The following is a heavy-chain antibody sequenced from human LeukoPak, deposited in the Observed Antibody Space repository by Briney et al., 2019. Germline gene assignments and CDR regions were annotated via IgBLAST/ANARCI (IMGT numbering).Heavy chain of an antibody. V-gene: IGHV3-30*02. J-gene: IGHJ4*02. CDR1: GFTFSTYG. CDR2: IRFDESNK. Sequence: GGSLRLSCAASGFTFSTYGMHWVRQAPGKGLEWVAFIRFDESNKYHVDSVKGRFTISRDTSKNMLYLQMNSLRAEDTAVYYCARILDSAWGELGYWGQGTLVTVSS. CDR3: ARILDSAWGELGY. D-gene: IGHD6-19*01.